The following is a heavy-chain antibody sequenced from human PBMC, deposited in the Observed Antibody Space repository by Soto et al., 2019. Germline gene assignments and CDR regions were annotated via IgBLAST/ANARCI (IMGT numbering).Heavy chain of an antibody. CDR3: AKIDDFWSGQYYFDY. V-gene: IGHV3-23*01. Sequence: GGSLRLSCAASGFTFSSYAMSWVRQAPGKGLEWVSAISGSGGSTYYADSVKGRFTISRDNSKNTLYLQMNSLRAEDTAVYYCAKIDDFWSGQYYFDYWGQGTLVTVSS. CDR1: GFTFSSYA. J-gene: IGHJ4*02. CDR2: ISGSGGST. D-gene: IGHD3-3*01.